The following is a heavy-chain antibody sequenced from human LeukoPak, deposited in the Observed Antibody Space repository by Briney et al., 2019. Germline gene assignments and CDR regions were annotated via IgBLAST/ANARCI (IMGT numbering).Heavy chain of an antibody. D-gene: IGHD5-18*01. Sequence: ALVKVSCKASGYTFTSYAMNWVRQAPGQGLEWMGWINTNTGNPTYAQGFTGRFIFSLDTSVSTAYLQISSLKAEDTAVYYCAKGPRDSYGSLFDYWGQGTLVTVSS. CDR1: GYTFTSYA. J-gene: IGHJ4*02. CDR3: AKGPRDSYGSLFDY. CDR2: INTNTGNP. V-gene: IGHV7-4-1*02.